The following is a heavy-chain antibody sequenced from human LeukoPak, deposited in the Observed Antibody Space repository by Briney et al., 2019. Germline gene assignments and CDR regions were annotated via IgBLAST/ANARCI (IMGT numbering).Heavy chain of an antibody. V-gene: IGHV4-39*01. J-gene: IGHJ5*02. CDR2: INYSGST. CDR1: GGSLSSSSYY. Sequence: PSETLSLTCTVSGGSLSSSSYYWGWIRQPPGKGLEWIGSINYSGSTYYNPSLKSRVTISLNTSKNHFSLKLSSVTAADTAVYYCARHGYGSGSPTDWFDPWGQGTLVTVSS. D-gene: IGHD3-10*01. CDR3: ARHGYGSGSPTDWFDP.